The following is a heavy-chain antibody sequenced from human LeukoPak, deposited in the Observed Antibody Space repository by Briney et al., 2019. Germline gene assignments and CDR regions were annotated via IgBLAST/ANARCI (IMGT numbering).Heavy chain of an antibody. CDR3: AKYCSGGNCYSGLS. V-gene: IGHV3-23*01. Sequence: GGSLRLSCAASGFIFSTYAMTWVRQAPGKGLEWVSTISGDGSTYYTGSVKGRFTISRDNSKNKLFLQMNSLRAEDTAVYYCAKYCSGGNCYSGLSWGQGTLANFSS. D-gene: IGHD2-15*01. CDR1: GFIFSTYA. J-gene: IGHJ5*02. CDR2: ISGDGST.